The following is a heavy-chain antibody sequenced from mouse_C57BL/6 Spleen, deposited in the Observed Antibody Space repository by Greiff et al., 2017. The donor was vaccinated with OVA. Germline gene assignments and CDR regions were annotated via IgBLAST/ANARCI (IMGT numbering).Heavy chain of an antibody. CDR3: ARRGVYYGNRYWYFDV. D-gene: IGHD2-1*01. J-gene: IGHJ1*03. Sequence: EVQLQQSGPELVKPGASVKISCKASGYTFTDYYMNWVKQSHGKSLEWIGDINPNNGGTSYNQKFKGKATLTVDKSSSTAYMELRSLTSEDSAVYYCARRGVYYGNRYWYFDVWGTGTTVTVSS. CDR1: GYTFTDYY. CDR2: INPNNGGT. V-gene: IGHV1-26*01.